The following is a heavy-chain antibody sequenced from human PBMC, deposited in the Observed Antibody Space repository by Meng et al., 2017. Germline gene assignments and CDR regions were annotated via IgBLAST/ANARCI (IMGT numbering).Heavy chain of an antibody. CDR2: ISAYNGNT. CDR3: ARAQTLRAVTRPFRGFDI. CDR1: GYTFTSYG. J-gene: IGHJ3*02. V-gene: IGHV1-18*01. D-gene: IGHD4-17*01. Sequence: ASVKVSCKASGYTFTSYGISWVRQAPGQGLEWMGWISAYNGNTNYAQKFQGRVTMTRDTSISTAYMELSRLRSDDTAVYYCARAQTLRAVTRPFRGFDIWGQGTMVTVSS.